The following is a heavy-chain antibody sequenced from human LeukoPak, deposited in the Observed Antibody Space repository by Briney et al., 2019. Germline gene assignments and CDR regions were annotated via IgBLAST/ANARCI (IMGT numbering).Heavy chain of an antibody. J-gene: IGHJ4*02. CDR2: ITGSLNSI. CDR1: GFTFSSYS. D-gene: IGHD2-15*01. V-gene: IGHV3-48*01. Sequence: GGSLRLSCAASGFTFSSYSMNWVRQAPGKGLEWISYITGSLNSIHYAGSVKGRFTISRDNAKNSVYLQMNSLRAEDAAVYYCAKAPVTTCSGAYCYPFDYWGQGTLVTVSS. CDR3: AKAPVTTCSGAYCYPFDY.